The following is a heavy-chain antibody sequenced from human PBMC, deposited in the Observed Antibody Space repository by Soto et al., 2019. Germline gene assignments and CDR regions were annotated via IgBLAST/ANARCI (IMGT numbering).Heavy chain of an antibody. CDR2: FSLSGTT. D-gene: IGHD4-17*01. V-gene: IGHV4-4*07. CDR1: GASITGSFF. J-gene: IGHJ5*02. Sequence: SETLSLTCTVSGASITGSFFWSWIRQPAGKGLEWIGRFSLSGTTNYNPSLRSRVTMSADVSKNQFSLRLTSVTAADTATYYCAHRGYGDYPRDNWFDPWGQGTLVTVSS. CDR3: AHRGYGDYPRDNWFDP.